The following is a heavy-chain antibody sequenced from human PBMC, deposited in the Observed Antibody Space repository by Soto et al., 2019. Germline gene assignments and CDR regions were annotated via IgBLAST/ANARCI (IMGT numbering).Heavy chain of an antibody. J-gene: IGHJ3*02. CDR3: ARHSPIIAAAGSDAFDI. D-gene: IGHD6-13*01. Sequence: SETLSLTCTVSGVSISSYYWSWIRQPPGKGLEWIGYIYYSGSTNHNPSLKSRVTISADTSKNQFSLKLSSVTAADTAMYYCARHSPIIAAAGSDAFDIWGQGTMVTVSS. CDR2: IYYSGST. CDR1: GVSISSYY. V-gene: IGHV4-59*08.